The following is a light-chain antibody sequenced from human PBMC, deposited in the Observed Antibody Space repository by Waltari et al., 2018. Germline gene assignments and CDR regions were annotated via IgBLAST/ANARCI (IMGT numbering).Light chain of an antibody. CDR2: WAS. V-gene: IGKV4-1*01. CDR3: QQYYAVPPT. CDR1: QSVSDSINSKHY. Sequence: DIVMTQSPDSLAVSLGERATINCKSSQSVSDSINSKHYLAWYRQKPGQPPKLLISWASTREFGVPDRFSGRGSGTDFTPTISSLQAEDVAVYYCQQYYAVPPTFGPGTKVEIK. J-gene: IGKJ1*01.